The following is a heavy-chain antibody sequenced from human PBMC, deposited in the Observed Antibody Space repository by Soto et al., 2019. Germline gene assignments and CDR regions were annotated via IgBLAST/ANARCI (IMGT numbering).Heavy chain of an antibody. CDR2: INPNSGDT. Sequence: ASVKVSFKASGYTFTGYFMHWLRQAPGQGLEWMGWINPNSGDTNYAQKFQGRVTMTRDMSISTAYMELRRLTSDDTAVYYCARVRTYYDSSGSHDYWGQGTLVTVSS. J-gene: IGHJ4*02. V-gene: IGHV1-2*02. CDR1: GYTFTGYF. D-gene: IGHD3-22*01. CDR3: ARVRTYYDSSGSHDY.